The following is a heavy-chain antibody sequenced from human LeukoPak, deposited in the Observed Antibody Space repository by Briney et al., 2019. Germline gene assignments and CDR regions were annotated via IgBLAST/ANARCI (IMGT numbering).Heavy chain of an antibody. D-gene: IGHD6-19*01. CDR1: GYTFTSYG. J-gene: IGHJ5*02. CDR2: ISAYNGNT. V-gene: IGHV1-18*01. CDR3: ARVRPVAGTRWFDP. Sequence: ASVKVSCKASGYTFTSYGISWVRQAPGQELEWMGWISAYNGNTNYAQKLQGRVTMTTDTSTSTAYMELRSLRSDDTAVYYCARVRPVAGTRWFDPWGQGTLVTVSS.